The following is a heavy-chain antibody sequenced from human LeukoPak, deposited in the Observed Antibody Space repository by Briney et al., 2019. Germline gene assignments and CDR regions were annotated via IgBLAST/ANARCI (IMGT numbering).Heavy chain of an antibody. CDR1: GGSISSYY. CDR3: ARLKATVSIHAYFDS. D-gene: IGHD4-17*01. Sequence: SETLSLTCTVSGGSISSYYWSWIRQPPGKGLEWIGYIYYSGSTNYNPSLRSRVSISSGTSKIQFSLELTSVTAADTAVYYCARLKATVSIHAYFDSWGQGTLVTVSS. CDR2: IYYSGST. V-gene: IGHV4-59*01. J-gene: IGHJ4*02.